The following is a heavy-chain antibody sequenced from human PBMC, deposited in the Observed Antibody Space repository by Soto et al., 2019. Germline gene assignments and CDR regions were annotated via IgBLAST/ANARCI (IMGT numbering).Heavy chain of an antibody. V-gene: IGHV1-2*02. CDR2: INPNTGGT. D-gene: IGHD3-22*01. CDR1: GYTFTGYY. J-gene: IGHJ5*02. Sequence: QVHLVQSGAEVKKPGASVNVSCKPSGYTFTGYYMHWVRQAPGQGLEWMGWINPNTGGTNYAQKFQGGVTMTWDSSISTAYMELSRLRSDDTAVYYCALSPANYNDSAAYSWFDPWGQGTRVTVSS. CDR3: ALSPANYNDSAAYSWFDP.